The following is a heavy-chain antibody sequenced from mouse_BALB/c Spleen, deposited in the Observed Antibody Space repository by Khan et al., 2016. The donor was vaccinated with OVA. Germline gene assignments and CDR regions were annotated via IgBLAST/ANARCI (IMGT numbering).Heavy chain of an antibody. CDR2: MMYTGYS. Sequence: EMQLQESGPSLVKPSQTLSLTCSVTGDSITSGYWCWIRKFPGNKLEYMGFMMYTGYSDYNPSLKSRLAFTRHTSKNQYDLQVNSVTTEDTATYYCARSTYRCAFAYLGQGTLVTVSA. CDR3: ARSTYRCAFAY. D-gene: IGHD2-14*01. J-gene: IGHJ3*01. CDR1: GDSITSGY. V-gene: IGHV3-8*02.